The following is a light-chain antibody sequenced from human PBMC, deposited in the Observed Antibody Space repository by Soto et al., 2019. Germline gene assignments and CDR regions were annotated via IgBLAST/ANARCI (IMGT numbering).Light chain of an antibody. V-gene: IGLV7-43*01. CDR2: STT. CDR1: TGAVTSGYY. CDR3: LLFNGDGVL. Sequence: QAVVTQEPSLTVSPGGTVTLTCASSTGAVTSGYYPNWFQQKPGQPPRALIYSTTYKHSWTPARFSGSLLGGKAALTLSGVQPEDEADYYCLLFNGDGVLFGGGTQLTVL. J-gene: IGLJ2*01.